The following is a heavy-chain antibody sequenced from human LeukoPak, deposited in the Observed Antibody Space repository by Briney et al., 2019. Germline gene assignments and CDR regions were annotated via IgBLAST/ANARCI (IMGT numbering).Heavy chain of an antibody. Sequence: ASVKVSCKASGGTFSSYAISWVRQAPGQGLEWMGRIIPIFGTANYARKFQGRVTITTDESTSTAYMELSSLRSEDTAVYYCARDIVGATNYWGQGTLVTVSS. CDR2: IIPIFGTA. D-gene: IGHD1-26*01. CDR3: ARDIVGATNY. J-gene: IGHJ4*02. V-gene: IGHV1-69*05. CDR1: GGTFSSYA.